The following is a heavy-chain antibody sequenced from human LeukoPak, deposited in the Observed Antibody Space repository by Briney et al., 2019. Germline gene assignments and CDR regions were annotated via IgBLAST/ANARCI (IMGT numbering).Heavy chain of an antibody. Sequence: GGSLRLSCAASGFTFSSYSMNWVRQAPGKGLEWVSSISSSSSYIYYADSVKGRFTISRDNAKNSLYLQMNSPRAEDTAVYYCARAASYYYYYYGMDVWGQGTTVTVSS. CDR1: GFTFSSYS. J-gene: IGHJ6*02. D-gene: IGHD2-2*01. V-gene: IGHV3-21*01. CDR3: ARAASYYYYYYGMDV. CDR2: ISSSSSYI.